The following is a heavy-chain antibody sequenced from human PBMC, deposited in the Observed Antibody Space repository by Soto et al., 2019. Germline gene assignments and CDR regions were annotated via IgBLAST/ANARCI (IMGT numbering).Heavy chain of an antibody. Sequence: VQLVQSGAEVKKPGASVKVSCKASGYTFSTYSMNWVRQAPGKGLEWVSYISSSAAHIYYADSVKGRFIISRDNAKHSLYLQMNSLRAEDTAVYYCARDLQMATIRGGDYWGQGTLVTVSS. J-gene: IGHJ4*02. CDR1: GYTFSTYS. CDR2: ISSSAAHI. D-gene: IGHD5-12*01. V-gene: IGHV3-21*01. CDR3: ARDLQMATIRGGDY.